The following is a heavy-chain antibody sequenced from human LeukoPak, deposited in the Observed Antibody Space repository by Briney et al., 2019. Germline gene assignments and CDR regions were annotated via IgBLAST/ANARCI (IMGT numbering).Heavy chain of an antibody. D-gene: IGHD3-10*01. Sequence: ASVKVSCKASGYTFTGYYMHWVRQAPGQGLEWMGWINPNSGDTNYAQKFQGRVTMTRDTSISTAYMELSRLRSDDTAVYYCARVRDRITMVRGVIMLDYWGQGTLVTVSS. CDR3: ARVRDRITMVRGVIMLDY. CDR2: INPNSGDT. CDR1: GYTFTGYY. V-gene: IGHV1-2*02. J-gene: IGHJ4*02.